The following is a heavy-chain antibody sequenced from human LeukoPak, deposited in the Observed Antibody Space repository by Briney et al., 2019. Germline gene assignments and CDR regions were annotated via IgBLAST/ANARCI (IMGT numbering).Heavy chain of an antibody. CDR2: IIPIFGTA. CDR1: GGTFSSYA. J-gene: IGHJ3*02. Sequence: SVKVSCKASGGTFSSYAISWVRQAPGQGLEWMGGIIPIFGTANYAQKFQGRVTITTDESTSTAYMELSSLRSEDTAVYYCARGPLVTSRYYDSSGYYWDAFDIWGQGTMVTVSS. D-gene: IGHD3-22*01. V-gene: IGHV1-69*05. CDR3: ARGPLVTSRYYDSSGYYWDAFDI.